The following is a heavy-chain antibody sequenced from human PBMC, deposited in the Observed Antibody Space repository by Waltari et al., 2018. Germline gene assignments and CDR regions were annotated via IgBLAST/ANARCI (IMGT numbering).Heavy chain of an antibody. V-gene: IGHV3-53*01. CDR1: GFTVSSNY. D-gene: IGHD3-3*01. CDR3: ARAGLHYDFWSGYLGYFDY. CDR2: IYSGGST. J-gene: IGHJ4*02. Sequence: EVQLVESGGGLIHPGGSLRPSCSASGFTVSSNYMSWFRQAPGKGLEWVSVIYSGGSTYYADSVKGRFTISRDNSKNTLYLQMNSLRAEDTAVYYCARAGLHYDFWSGYLGYFDYWGQGTLVTVSS.